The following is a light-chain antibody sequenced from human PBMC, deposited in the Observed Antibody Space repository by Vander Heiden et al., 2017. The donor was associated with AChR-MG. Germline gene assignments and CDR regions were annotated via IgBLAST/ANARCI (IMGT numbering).Light chain of an antibody. CDR1: SSNTGAGYD. V-gene: IGLV1-40*01. CDR2: GNS. J-gene: IGLJ1*01. CDR3: QSYDSSLSGSYV. Sequence: QSVLTQPPSVSGAPGPRVTISCTGSSSNTGAGYDVHWYQQLPGTAPKLLIYGNSNRPSGVPDRFSGSKSGTSASLAITGLQAEDEADYYCQSYDSSLSGSYVFGTGTKVTVL.